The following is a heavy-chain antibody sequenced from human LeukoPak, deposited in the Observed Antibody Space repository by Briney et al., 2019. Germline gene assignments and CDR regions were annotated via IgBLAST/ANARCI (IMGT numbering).Heavy chain of an antibody. J-gene: IGHJ3*02. CDR2: IYTSGST. V-gene: IGHV4-4*07. CDR3: ARADRSGYFGNVVAFDI. D-gene: IGHD3-22*01. Sequence: SETLSLTCTVSGGSISSYYWSWIRQPAGKGLEWIGRIYTSGSTNYNPSLKSRVTMSVDTSKNQFSLKLSSVTAADTAVYYCARADRSGYFGNVVAFDIWGQGTMVTVSS. CDR1: GGSISSYY.